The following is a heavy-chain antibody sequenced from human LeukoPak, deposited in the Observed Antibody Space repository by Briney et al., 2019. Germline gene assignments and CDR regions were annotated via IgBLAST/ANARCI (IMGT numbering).Heavy chain of an antibody. J-gene: IGHJ4*02. V-gene: IGHV3-30*02. CDR1: GFTFSSNG. CDR2: IQYDGSKK. Sequence: GGSLRLSCVASGFTFSSNGMHWVRQAPGKGLEWVTFIQYDGSKKYYADSVKGRFTISRDNSKNTLYLEMNSLRAEDTAVYYCARVWPYCYGSVAYLDYWGQGTLVTVSS. D-gene: IGHD3-10*01. CDR3: ARVWPYCYGSVAYLDY.